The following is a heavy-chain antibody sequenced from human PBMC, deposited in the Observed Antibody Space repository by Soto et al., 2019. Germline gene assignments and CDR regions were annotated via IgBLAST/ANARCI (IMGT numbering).Heavy chain of an antibody. J-gene: IGHJ6*02. CDR1: GYTFTSYG. CDR3: ARAGSIVLMGRGGYYYGMDV. Sequence: ASVKVSCKASGYTFTSYGISWVRQAPGQGLEWMGWISAYNGNTNYAQKLQGRVTMTTDTSTSTAYMELRSLRSDDTAVYYCARAGSIVLMGRGGYYYGMDVWGQGTTVTVSS. D-gene: IGHD2-8*01. CDR2: ISAYNGNT. V-gene: IGHV1-18*01.